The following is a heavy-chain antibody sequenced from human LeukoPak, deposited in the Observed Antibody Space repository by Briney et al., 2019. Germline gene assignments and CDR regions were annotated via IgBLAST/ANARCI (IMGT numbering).Heavy chain of an antibody. J-gene: IGHJ4*02. V-gene: IGHV3-21*04. Sequence: GGSLRLSCAASGFTFNSYSMNWVRQAPGKGLEWVASISSSSPYIYYTDSVKGRFTISRDNAKNSLYLQMNSLRAEDTAVYYCAKGQRFYGEYYFDDWGQGTLVTVSS. CDR3: AKGQRFYGEYYFDD. CDR1: GFTFNSYS. CDR2: ISSSSPYI. D-gene: IGHD4-17*01.